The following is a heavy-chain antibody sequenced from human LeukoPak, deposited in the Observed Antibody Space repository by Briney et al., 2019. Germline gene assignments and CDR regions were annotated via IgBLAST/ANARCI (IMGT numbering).Heavy chain of an antibody. CDR3: ARGRGATIDY. D-gene: IGHD1-26*01. J-gene: IGHJ4*02. CDR1: GFTFNSYG. CDR2: IRSDGSTK. Sequence: AGGSLRLSCAASGFTFNSYGMDWVRQAPGKGLEWVAFIRSDGSTKYYADSVKGRFTISRDNSKNTLYLQMNSLRAEDTAVYYCARGRGATIDYWGQGTLVTVSS. V-gene: IGHV3-30*02.